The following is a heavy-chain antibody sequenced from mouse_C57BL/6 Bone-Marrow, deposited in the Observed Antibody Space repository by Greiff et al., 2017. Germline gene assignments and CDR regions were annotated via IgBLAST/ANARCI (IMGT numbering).Heavy chain of an antibody. Sequence: EVQGVESGGGLVKPGGSLKLSCAASGFTFSSYAMSWVRQTPEKRLEWVATISDGGSYTYYPDNVKGRFTISRDNAKNNLYLQMSHLKSEGTAMYYCARSPYDYGSSPWYFDVWGTGTTVTVSS. D-gene: IGHD1-1*01. CDR2: ISDGGSYT. CDR3: ARSPYDYGSSPWYFDV. CDR1: GFTFSSYA. J-gene: IGHJ1*03. V-gene: IGHV5-4*01.